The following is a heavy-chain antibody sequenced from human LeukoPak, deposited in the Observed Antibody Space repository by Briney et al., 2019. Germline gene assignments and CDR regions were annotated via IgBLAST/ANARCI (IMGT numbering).Heavy chain of an antibody. Sequence: RPSETLSLTCAVYGGSFSGYYWSWIRQPPGKGLEWMGETNHSGSTNYNPSLKSRVTISVDTSRNQFSLKLSSVTAADTAVYYCARSVVVVSTTPPTYYMEVWGKGTTVTVSS. CDR2: TNHSGST. J-gene: IGHJ6*03. D-gene: IGHD2-15*01. CDR3: ARSVVVVSTTPPTYYMEV. V-gene: IGHV4-34*01. CDR1: GGSFSGYY.